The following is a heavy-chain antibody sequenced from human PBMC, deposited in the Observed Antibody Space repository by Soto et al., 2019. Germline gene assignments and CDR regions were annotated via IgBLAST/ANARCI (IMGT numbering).Heavy chain of an antibody. J-gene: IGHJ1*01. D-gene: IGHD6-13*01. Sequence: LRLSCAASGFTFNDYAMHWVRQVPGKGLEWVSGINWNSGSIGYGDSVKGRFAISRDNAKNSLHLQMNSLSAEDTAFYYCVKDESINWYSGHFRHWGQGTLVTVSS. CDR1: GFTFNDYA. CDR2: INWNSGSI. V-gene: IGHV3-9*01. CDR3: VKDESINWYSGHFRH.